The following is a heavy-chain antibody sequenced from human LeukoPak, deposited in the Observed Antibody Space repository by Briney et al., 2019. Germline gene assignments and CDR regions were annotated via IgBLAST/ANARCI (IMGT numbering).Heavy chain of an antibody. CDR3: ARAPRGYQWFVEY. D-gene: IGHD6-19*01. Sequence: GGSLRLSCAASGFTFSSYSVNWVRRAPGKGLEWVSSISSSSSYIYYADSVKGRFTISRDNAKNSLYLQMNSLRAEDTAVYYCARAPRGYQWFVEYWGQGTLVTVSS. CDR2: ISSSSSYI. J-gene: IGHJ4*02. CDR1: GFTFSSYS. V-gene: IGHV3-21*04.